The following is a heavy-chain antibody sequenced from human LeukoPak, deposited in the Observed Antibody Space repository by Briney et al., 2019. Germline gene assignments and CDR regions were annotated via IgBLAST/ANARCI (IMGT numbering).Heavy chain of an antibody. CDR3: ARSIIVVVAAGALDI. D-gene: IGHD2-21*02. CDR2: IYHSGNT. CDR1: GDSISSYY. J-gene: IGHJ3*02. V-gene: IGHV4-59*08. Sequence: SETLSLTCTVSGDSISSYYWSWIRQPPGKGLECIGYIYHSGNTNSNPPLNSRVTISVETTKNQFSLKLSSVSAADTAVYYCARSIIVVVAAGALDIWGQGTMVTVSS.